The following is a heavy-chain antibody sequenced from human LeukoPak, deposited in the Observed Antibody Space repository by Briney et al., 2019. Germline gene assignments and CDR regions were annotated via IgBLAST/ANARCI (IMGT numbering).Heavy chain of an antibody. J-gene: IGHJ4*02. CDR3: ARVYGSSWLYYFDY. Sequence: SETLSLTCTASGGSISSYYWSWIRQPPGKGLEWIGSIYYSGSTKYNPSLKSGVTISVDTSKNQYSLKLSSVTAADTAVYYCARVYGSSWLYYFDYWGQGTLVTVSS. V-gene: IGHV4-59*08. CDR2: IYYSGST. D-gene: IGHD6-13*01. CDR1: GGSISSYY.